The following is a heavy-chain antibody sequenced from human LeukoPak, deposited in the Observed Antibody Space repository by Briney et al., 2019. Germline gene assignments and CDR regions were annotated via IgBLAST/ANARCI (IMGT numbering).Heavy chain of an antibody. V-gene: IGHV3-30-3*02. CDR2: ISYDGSNK. J-gene: IGHJ4*02. CDR3: AKSSHYYGSGSYY. Sequence: PGRSLRLSCAASGFTFSSYAMHWVRQAPGKGLEWVAVISYDGSNKYYADSVKGRFTISGDNSKNTLYLQMNSLRAEDTAVYYCAKSSHYYGSGSYYWGQGTLVTVSS. CDR1: GFTFSSYA. D-gene: IGHD3-10*01.